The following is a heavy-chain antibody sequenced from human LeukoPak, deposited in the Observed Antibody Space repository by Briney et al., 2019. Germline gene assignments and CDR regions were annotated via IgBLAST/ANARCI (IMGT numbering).Heavy chain of an antibody. V-gene: IGHV3-48*03. CDR3: ARRTLD. J-gene: IGHJ3*01. D-gene: IGHD2-2*01. Sequence: PGGSLRLSCAASGFTFSTYEMNWVRQAPGKGLEWVSYIVSSGATIYYADSVKGRFTISRDNAKNSLYLQMNSLRAEDTAVYYCARRTLDWGQGTMVTVSS. CDR2: IVSSGATI. CDR1: GFTFSTYE.